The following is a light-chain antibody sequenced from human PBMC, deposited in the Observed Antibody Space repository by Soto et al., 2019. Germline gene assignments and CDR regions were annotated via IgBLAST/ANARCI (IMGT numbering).Light chain of an antibody. V-gene: IGLV2-14*03. Sequence: QSALTQPASVSGSPGQSITISCTGTSTSVGGYNFVSWFQHHPGKAPKLIIYDVTNRPSGVSDRFSGSKSGNTASLTISGLQAEDEADYYCSSYTTTSTHLFGGGTKLTVL. CDR2: DVT. CDR1: STSVGGYNF. CDR3: SSYTTTSTHL. J-gene: IGLJ2*01.